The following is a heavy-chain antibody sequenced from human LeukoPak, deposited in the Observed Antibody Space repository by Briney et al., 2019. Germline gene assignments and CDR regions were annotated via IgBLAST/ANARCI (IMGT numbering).Heavy chain of an antibody. J-gene: IGHJ4*02. CDR2: ISGSGFST. D-gene: IGHD4-17*01. CDR1: GFNFSYA. V-gene: IGHV3-23*01. Sequence: GGSLILSCAASGFNFSYAMSWVRQAPGKGLEWVSGISGSGFSTYYADSVKGRFTISRDNSRNTLYMQMNSLRAEDTALYYCAKGARGSTVTTIDYWGQGTLVTVSS. CDR3: AKGARGSTVTTIDY.